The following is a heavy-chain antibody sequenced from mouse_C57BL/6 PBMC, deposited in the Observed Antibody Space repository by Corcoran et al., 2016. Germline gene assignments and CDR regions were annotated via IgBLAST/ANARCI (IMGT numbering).Heavy chain of an antibody. J-gene: IGHJ2*01. CDR3: ARSTITTVVPDY. CDR1: GYTFTTYG. D-gene: IGHD1-1*01. V-gene: IGHV9-3*01. Sequence: QIQLVQSGPELKKPGETVKISCKASGYTFTTYGMSWVKQAPGKGLKWMGWINTYSGVPTYADDFKGQFAFSLETSASTAYLQINNLKNEDTATYFCARSTITTVVPDYWGQGTTLTVSS. CDR2: INTYSGVP.